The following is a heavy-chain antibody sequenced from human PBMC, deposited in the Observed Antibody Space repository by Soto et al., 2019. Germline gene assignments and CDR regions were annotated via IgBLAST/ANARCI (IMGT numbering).Heavy chain of an antibody. CDR1: GFTFSSYA. V-gene: IGHV3-23*01. CDR3: ARSIAARLNWFDP. J-gene: IGHJ5*02. D-gene: IGHD6-6*01. Sequence: PGGSLRLSCAASGFTFSSYAMSWVRQAPGKGLEWVTAISGSGGNTYYADSVKSRFTDSRDNSKNKLYLQMNSIRAEDTAVYYCARSIAARLNWFDPWGQGTLVTVSS. CDR2: ISGSGGNT.